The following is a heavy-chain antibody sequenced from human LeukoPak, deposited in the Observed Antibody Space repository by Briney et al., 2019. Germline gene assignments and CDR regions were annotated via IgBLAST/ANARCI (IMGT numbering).Heavy chain of an antibody. CDR1: GFTFSDYN. CDR2: IKQDGSEK. V-gene: IGHV3-7*01. CDR3: ARDSKRWEEVDY. D-gene: IGHD1-26*01. J-gene: IGHJ4*02. Sequence: GGSLRLSCAASGFTFSDYNMRWIRQAPGKGLEWVANIKQDGSEKYYVDSVKGRFTISRDNAKNSLYLQMNSLRAEDTAVYYCARDSKRWEEVDYWGQGTLVTVSS.